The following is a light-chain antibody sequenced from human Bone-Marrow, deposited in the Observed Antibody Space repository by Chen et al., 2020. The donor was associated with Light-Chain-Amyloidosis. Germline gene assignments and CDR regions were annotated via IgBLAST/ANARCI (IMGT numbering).Light chain of an antibody. Sequence: QSALTQPASVSGSPGQSITISCTGTSSDVGSFNLVSWYQQHPGKAPKLMIYEVNKRPPGVSNRFSGSKSGNTASLTISGLQAEDEADYYCCSYAGSKTYVFGTETKVTVL. CDR2: EVN. CDR1: SSDVGSFNL. J-gene: IGLJ1*01. CDR3: CSYAGSKTYV. V-gene: IGLV2-23*02.